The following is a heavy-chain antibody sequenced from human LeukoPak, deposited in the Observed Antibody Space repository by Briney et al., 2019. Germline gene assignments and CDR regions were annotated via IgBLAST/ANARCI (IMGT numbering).Heavy chain of an antibody. CDR3: ARQYITGWQSFDY. CDR2: IYPGDSET. Sequence: GESLKISCKPSGYSFTSSWIGWVRQMPGKGLEWMGIIYPGDSETIYSPSFQGQVTISVDKSLSTAYLQWSSLKASDTAMYYCARQYITGWQSFDYWGQGTLVTVSS. CDR1: GYSFTSSW. J-gene: IGHJ4*02. D-gene: IGHD6-19*01. V-gene: IGHV5-51*01.